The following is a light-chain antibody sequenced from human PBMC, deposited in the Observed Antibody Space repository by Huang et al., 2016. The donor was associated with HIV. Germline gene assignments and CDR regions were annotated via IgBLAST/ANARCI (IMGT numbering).Light chain of an antibody. CDR1: QTVTNK. CDR3: HQYNDWPRT. J-gene: IGKJ1*01. Sequence: EVVMTQSPATMSVSPGDKVTLSCRASQTVTNKLAWYQQSTGQAPRLLMFSASTRPTGIPARFSGSGSGTEFSLTISSLQSEDFAVYYCHQYNDWPRTFGQGTKVEMK. V-gene: IGKV3-15*01. CDR2: SAS.